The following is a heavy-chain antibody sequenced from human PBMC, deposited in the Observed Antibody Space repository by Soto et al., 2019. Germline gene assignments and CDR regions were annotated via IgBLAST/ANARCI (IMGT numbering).Heavy chain of an antibody. CDR2: IYYSGST. J-gene: IGHJ4*02. Sequence: PSDTLSLTCTVSGGSISIYYWSWIRQPPGKGLEWIGYIYYSGSTNYNPSLKSRVTISVDTSKNQFSLKLSSVTAADTAVYYCATFGSGPNYWGQGTLVTVSS. V-gene: IGHV4-59*01. D-gene: IGHD2-15*01. CDR3: ATFGSGPNY. CDR1: GGSISIYY.